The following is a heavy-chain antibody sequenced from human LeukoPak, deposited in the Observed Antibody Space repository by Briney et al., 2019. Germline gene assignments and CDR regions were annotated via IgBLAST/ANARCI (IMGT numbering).Heavy chain of an antibody. D-gene: IGHD3-10*02. CDR3: ARDLGSGSWPLDY. CDR2: ISSGSSYI. J-gene: IGHJ4*02. Sequence: GGSLRLSCAASGFTFSSYSMNWVRQAPGKGLEWVSSISSGSSYIYYADSVKGRFTISRDNAKNSLYLQMNSLRAEDTAVYYCARDLGSGSWPLDYWGQGTLVTVSS. V-gene: IGHV3-21*01. CDR1: GFTFSSYS.